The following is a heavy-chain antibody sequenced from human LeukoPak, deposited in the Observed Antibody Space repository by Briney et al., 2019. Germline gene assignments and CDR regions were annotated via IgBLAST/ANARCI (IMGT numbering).Heavy chain of an antibody. J-gene: IGHJ6*03. CDR3: AREGGSSSWYLDYMDV. CDR1: EFSVGSNY. CDR2: IYSGGST. Sequence: GGSLRLSCAASEFSVGSNYMTWVRQAPGKGLEWVSLIYSGGSTYYADSVKGRFTISRDNAKSSLYLQMNSLRAEDTALYYCAREGGSSSWYLDYMDVWGKGTTVTVSS. V-gene: IGHV3-66*01. D-gene: IGHD6-13*01.